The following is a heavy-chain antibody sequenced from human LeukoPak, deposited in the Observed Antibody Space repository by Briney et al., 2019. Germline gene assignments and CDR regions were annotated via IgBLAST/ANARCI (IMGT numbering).Heavy chain of an antibody. D-gene: IGHD6-19*01. CDR2: IIPIFGTP. V-gene: IGHV1-69*06. CDR1: RGIFTSYA. CDR3: ARDSRAYSSGWSSDY. J-gene: IGHJ4*02. Sequence: ASVTVSCMASRGIFTSYAISSVRPAPGQGLEWMGGIIPIFGTPNYAQKFQGRVTITAEKSTSTAYMELSSLTSEDTAVYYCARDSRAYSSGWSSDYWGQGTLVTVSS.